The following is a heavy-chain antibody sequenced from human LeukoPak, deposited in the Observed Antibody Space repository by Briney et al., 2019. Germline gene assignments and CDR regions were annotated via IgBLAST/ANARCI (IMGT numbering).Heavy chain of an antibody. D-gene: IGHD6-13*01. Sequence: PGGSLRLSCAASGFTFSSYAMSWVRQAPGKGLEWVSAISGSGGSTYYADSVKGRFTISRDNSKNTLYLQMNSLRAEDTAVYYCAKLGLRGQQLSTYYFDYWGQGTLVTVSS. CDR1: GFTFSSYA. J-gene: IGHJ4*02. CDR3: AKLGLRGQQLSTYYFDY. CDR2: ISGSGGST. V-gene: IGHV3-23*01.